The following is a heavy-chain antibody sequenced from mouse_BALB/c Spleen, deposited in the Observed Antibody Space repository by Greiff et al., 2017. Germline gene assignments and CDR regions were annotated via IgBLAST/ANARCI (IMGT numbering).Heavy chain of an antibody. V-gene: IGHV2-9*02. CDR3: ARAYGSPWYFDV. CDR1: GFSLTSYG. Sequence: VQLQESGPGLVAPSQSLSITCTVSGFSLTSYGVHWVRQPPGKGLEWLGVIWAGGSTNYNSALMSRLSISKDNSKSQVFLNMNSLQTDDTAMYYCARAYGSPWYFDVWGAGTTVTVSS. J-gene: IGHJ1*01. D-gene: IGHD1-1*01. CDR2: IWAGGST.